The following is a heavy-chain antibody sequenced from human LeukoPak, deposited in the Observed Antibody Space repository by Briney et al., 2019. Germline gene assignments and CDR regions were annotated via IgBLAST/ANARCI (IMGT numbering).Heavy chain of an antibody. CDR2: ISGSGGST. D-gene: IGHD3-9*01. J-gene: IGHJ3*02. V-gene: IGHV3-23*01. Sequence: PGGSLRLSCAASGFTFSDYNMNWVRQAPGKGLEWVSAISGSGGSTYYADSVKGRFTISRDNSKNTLYLQMNSLRAEDTAVYYCAKVEGRRLRYFDWSPRDAFDIWGQGTMVTVSS. CDR1: GFTFSDYN. CDR3: AKVEGRRLRYFDWSPRDAFDI.